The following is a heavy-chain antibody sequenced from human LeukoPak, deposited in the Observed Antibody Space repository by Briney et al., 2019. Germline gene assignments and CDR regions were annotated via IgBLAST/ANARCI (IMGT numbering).Heavy chain of an antibody. V-gene: IGHV4-4*02. CDR3: ARWSGVVGTARGLYFDL. J-gene: IGHJ2*01. D-gene: IGHD3-10*01. CDR2: IYHSGSA. CDR1: GDSISSSNW. Sequence: PSETLSLTCAVSGDSISSSNWWSWVRQPPEKGLEWIGEIYHSGSANYNPSLKSRATISVDKSKNQFSLKLNSVTAADTAVYYCARWSGVVGTARGLYFDLWGRGTLVPVSS.